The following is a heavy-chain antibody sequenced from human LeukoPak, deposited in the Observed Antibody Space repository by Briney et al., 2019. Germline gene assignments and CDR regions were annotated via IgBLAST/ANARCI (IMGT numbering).Heavy chain of an antibody. V-gene: IGHV4-34*01. CDR3: ARGQFPQLRLNWFDP. D-gene: IGHD3-16*01. CDR1: GGSFSGYY. CDR2: INHSGST. Sequence: SETLSLTCAVYGGSFSGYYWSWIRQPLGKGLEWIGEINHSGSTNYNPSLKSRVTISVDTSKNQFSLKLSSVTAADTAVYYCARGQFPQLRLNWFDPWGQGTLVTVSS. J-gene: IGHJ5*02.